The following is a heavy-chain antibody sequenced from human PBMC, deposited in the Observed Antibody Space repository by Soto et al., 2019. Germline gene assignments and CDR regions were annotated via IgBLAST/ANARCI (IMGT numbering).Heavy chain of an antibody. CDR1: GFTFSSYG. J-gene: IGHJ4*02. V-gene: IGHV3-30*18. CDR3: AKVLSRFGELLYPFDY. Sequence: PGGSLRLSCAASGFTFSSYGMHLVRQAPGKGLEWVAVISYDGSNKYYADSVKGRFTISRDNSKNTLYLQMNSLRAEDTAVYYCAKVLSRFGELLYPFDYWGQGTLVTVSS. CDR2: ISYDGSNK. D-gene: IGHD3-10*01.